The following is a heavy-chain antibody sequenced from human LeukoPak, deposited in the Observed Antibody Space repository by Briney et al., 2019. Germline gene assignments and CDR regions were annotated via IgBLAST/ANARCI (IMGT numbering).Heavy chain of an antibody. CDR1: GFTFSDYW. Sequence: GGSLRLSCATSGFTFSDYWMHWARQAPGRGLEWATNIKQDGSERYYVDSVKGRFTITRDNAKNSLSLQMNSLRAEDTAVYYCVRAIAAAASYWGQGTLVTVSS. CDR3: VRAIAAAASY. J-gene: IGHJ4*02. V-gene: IGHV3-7*01. D-gene: IGHD6-13*01. CDR2: IKQDGSER.